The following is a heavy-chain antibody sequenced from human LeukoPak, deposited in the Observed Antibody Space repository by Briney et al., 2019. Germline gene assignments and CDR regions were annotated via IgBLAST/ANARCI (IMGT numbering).Heavy chain of an antibody. J-gene: IGHJ4*02. D-gene: IGHD3-9*01. CDR1: GGTFSSYA. V-gene: IGHV1-69*05. CDR2: IIPIFGTA. CDR3: ARAPRDYDILTGYFYYFDY. Sequence: ASVKVSRKASGGTFSSYAISWVRQAPGQGLEWMGGIIPIFGTANYAQKFQGRVTITTDESTSTAYMELSSLRSADTAVYYCARAPRDYDILTGYFYYFDYWGQGTLVTVSS.